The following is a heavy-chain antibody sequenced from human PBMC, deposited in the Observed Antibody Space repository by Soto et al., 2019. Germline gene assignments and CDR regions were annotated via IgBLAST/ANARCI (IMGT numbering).Heavy chain of an antibody. CDR1: GFTFSSYS. V-gene: IGHV3-21*01. CDR3: ARDLEVVPAAIDPYGMDV. J-gene: IGHJ6*02. CDR2: ISSSSSYI. D-gene: IGHD2-2*01. Sequence: EVQLVESVGGLVKPGGSLRLSCAASGFTFSSYSMNWVRQAPGKGLEWVSSISSSSSYIYYADSVKGRFTISRDNAKNSLYLQMNSLRAEDTAVYYCARDLEVVPAAIDPYGMDVWGQGTTVTVSS.